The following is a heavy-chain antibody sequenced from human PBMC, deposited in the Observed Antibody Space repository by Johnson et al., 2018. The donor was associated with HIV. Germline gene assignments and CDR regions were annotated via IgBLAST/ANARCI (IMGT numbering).Heavy chain of an antibody. Sequence: VQLVESGGGLVQPGGSLRLSCASGFRFDDYGMTWVRQAPGKGLEWVSGINWNGDRAGYAASVKGRFTIPRANAKNSLYLQMNSLRAEETALYYCARSVGYYDSSGYYYVDAFDIWGQGTMVTVSS. J-gene: IGHJ3*02. V-gene: IGHV3-20*04. CDR3: ARSVGYYDSSGYYYVDAFDI. D-gene: IGHD3-22*01. CDR2: INWNGDRA. CDR1: GFRFDDYG.